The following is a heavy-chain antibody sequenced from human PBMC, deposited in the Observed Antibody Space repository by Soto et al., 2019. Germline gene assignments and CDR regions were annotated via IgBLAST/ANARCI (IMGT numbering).Heavy chain of an antibody. CDR3: TIVANDY. J-gene: IGHJ4*02. D-gene: IGHD3-16*02. CDR1: GFSFSSYA. V-gene: IGHV3-23*01. CDR2: LRCSVGRT. Sequence: GGSLILSCTASGFSFSSYAMRWVRQAPGTGLEWVSGLRCSVGRTHYAESVKGRFTISRDNSKNTVDLQMNSLRVDDTAVYYCTIVANDYWGQGTLVTVSS.